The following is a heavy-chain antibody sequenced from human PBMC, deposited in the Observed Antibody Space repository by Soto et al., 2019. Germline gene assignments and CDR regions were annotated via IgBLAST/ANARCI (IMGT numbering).Heavy chain of an antibody. CDR1: GYTFTSYA. CDR3: ARGLGGSGSYSDY. D-gene: IGHD3-10*01. V-gene: IGHV1-3*01. Sequence: QVQLVQSGAEVKKPGASVKVSCKASGYTFTSYAMHWVRQAPGQRLEWMGWINAGNGNTKYSQKVQGRVTITRDTSASTAYMELSSLRSEDTAVYYCARGLGGSGSYSDYWGQGTLVTVSS. CDR2: INAGNGNT. J-gene: IGHJ4*02.